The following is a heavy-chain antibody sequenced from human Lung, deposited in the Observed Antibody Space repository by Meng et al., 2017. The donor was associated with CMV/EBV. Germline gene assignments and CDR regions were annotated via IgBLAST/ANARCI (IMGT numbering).Heavy chain of an antibody. Sequence: SSYSVSWVRQAPGQGLEWMGRIIHVRGITNYAQKFQGRVTITADRSTSTFYMELSSLRSEDTAMYYCAREQYCSNTNCFNWFDSWAQGTLVTVSS. CDR2: IIHVRGIT. D-gene: IGHD2-2*01. V-gene: IGHV1-69*04. CDR1: SSYS. J-gene: IGHJ5*01. CDR3: AREQYCSNTNCFNWFDS.